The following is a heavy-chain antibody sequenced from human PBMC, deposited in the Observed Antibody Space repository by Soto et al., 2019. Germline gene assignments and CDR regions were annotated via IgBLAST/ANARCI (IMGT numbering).Heavy chain of an antibody. J-gene: IGHJ4*02. CDR2: VNSDESST. D-gene: IGHD5-18*01. Sequence: EVQLVESGGGLVQPGGSLRLSCAASGFTFSSYWMHWVRQAPGKGLVWVSRVNSDESSTTYADTVKGRFTISRDNAKNTLDLQMNSLRAEDTAVYYCARGPREAMVTLWGQGTLVTVSS. CDR3: ARGPREAMVTL. V-gene: IGHV3-74*01. CDR1: GFTFSSYW.